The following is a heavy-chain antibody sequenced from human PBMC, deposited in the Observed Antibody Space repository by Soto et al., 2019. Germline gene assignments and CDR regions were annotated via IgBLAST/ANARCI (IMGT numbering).Heavy chain of an antibody. Sequence: ASVKVSCKVSGYTLTELSMHWVRQAPGKGLEWMGGFGPEDGETIYAQKFQGRVTMIEDTSTDTAYMELSSLRSEDTAVYYCAKAPIVVVTATLGYWGQGTLVTVSS. J-gene: IGHJ4*02. CDR1: GYTLTELS. V-gene: IGHV1-24*01. CDR3: AKAPIVVVTATLGY. CDR2: FGPEDGET. D-gene: IGHD2-21*02.